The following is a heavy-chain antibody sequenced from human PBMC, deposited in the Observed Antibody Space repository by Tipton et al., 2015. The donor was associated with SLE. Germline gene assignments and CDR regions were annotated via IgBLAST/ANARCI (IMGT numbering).Heavy chain of an antibody. J-gene: IGHJ5*02. CDR2: AHTSGST. CDR1: GDSISSAY. CDR3: ASSPAASSSGWYNL. V-gene: IGHV4-4*09. Sequence: TLSLTCTVSGDSISSAYWSWTRQPPGKGLEWMVYAHTSGSTNYNPSLESRVTISVDTSENQVSLKLRSLTAADTAVYYCASSPAASSSGWYNLWGQGTRVTVSS. D-gene: IGHD6-19*01.